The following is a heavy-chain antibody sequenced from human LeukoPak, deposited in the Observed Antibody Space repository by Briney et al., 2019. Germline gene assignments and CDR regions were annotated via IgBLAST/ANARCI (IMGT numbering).Heavy chain of an antibody. Sequence: SETLSLTCAVSGGSISSGSYYWSWIRQPAGKGLEWIGRIYTSGSTNYNPSLKSRVTISVDTSKNQFSLKLSSVTAADTAVYYCARESVVVVPAASRYYYYYYMDVWGKGTTVTISS. V-gene: IGHV4-61*02. CDR1: GGSISSGSYY. CDR3: ARESVVVVPAASRYYYYYYMDV. J-gene: IGHJ6*03. CDR2: IYTSGST. D-gene: IGHD2-2*01.